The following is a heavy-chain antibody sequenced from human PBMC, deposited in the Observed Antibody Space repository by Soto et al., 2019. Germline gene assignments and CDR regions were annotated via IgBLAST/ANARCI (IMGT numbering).Heavy chain of an antibody. CDR1: GGTFSSDA. D-gene: IGHD6-19*01. J-gene: IGHJ5*02. Sequence: QVQLVQSGAEVQKPGSSVKVSCKASGGTFSSDAISWVRQAPGQRLEWMGGIIPIFGSPIYAQKFQGRVTITAVKSTSTVYMDLSSLRSEDTAVYYCARDVSVARVQYNWFDPWGQGTLVTVSS. V-gene: IGHV1-69*06. CDR2: IIPIFGSP. CDR3: ARDVSVARVQYNWFDP.